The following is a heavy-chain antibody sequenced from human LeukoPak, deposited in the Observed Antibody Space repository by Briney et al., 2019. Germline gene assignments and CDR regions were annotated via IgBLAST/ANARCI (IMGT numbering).Heavy chain of an antibody. Sequence: PGGSLRLSCAASGFTFSNAWMSWVRQAPGKGLEWVGRIKSKTDGGTTDYAAPVKGRFTISRDDSKNTLYLQMNSLKTEDTAAYYCTTDTEQWLVPFDYWGQGTLVTVSS. CDR3: TTDTEQWLVPFDY. CDR2: IKSKTDGGTT. D-gene: IGHD6-19*01. V-gene: IGHV3-15*01. J-gene: IGHJ4*02. CDR1: GFTFSNAW.